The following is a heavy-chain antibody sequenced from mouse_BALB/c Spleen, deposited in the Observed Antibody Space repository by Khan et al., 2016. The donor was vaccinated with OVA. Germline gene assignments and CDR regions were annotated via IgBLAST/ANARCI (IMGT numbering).Heavy chain of an antibody. D-gene: IGHD2-4*01. V-gene: IGHV2-2*02. J-gene: IGHJ3*01. Sequence: VQLQESGPGLVQPSQSLSITCTVSGFSLNNYSVHWVRQSPGKGLEWLGVIWSGGSTDYNADCISRLTNSKNSSRRPVFFKITRLQPNDTAIYYCARRGYDYGRCALFAYWGQGTLVTVSA. CDR1: GFSLNNYS. CDR3: ARRGYDYGRCALFAY. CDR2: IWSGGST.